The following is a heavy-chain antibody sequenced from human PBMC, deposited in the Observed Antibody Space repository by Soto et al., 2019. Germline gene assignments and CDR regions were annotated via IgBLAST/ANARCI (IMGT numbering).Heavy chain of an antibody. CDR3: VGHWYCEDGSGYGLWGFDS. Sequence: GESLKISCKGSGNSFGHFWIGWVRPMPGKGPEWMGILYPGDSDTRYSPSFQGQVTVSADKSIRTAYLQCSSLKPSNSAMYYGVGHWYCEDGSGYGLWGFDSWGRGTLVTVSS. D-gene: IGHD3-22*01. CDR1: GNSFGHFW. CDR2: LYPGDSDT. J-gene: IGHJ4*02. V-gene: IGHV5-51*01.